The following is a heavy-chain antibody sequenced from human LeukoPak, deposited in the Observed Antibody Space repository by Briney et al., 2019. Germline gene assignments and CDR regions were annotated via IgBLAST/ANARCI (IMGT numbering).Heavy chain of an antibody. D-gene: IGHD1-26*01. CDR1: GGSISSSSYY. CDR3: ARDGWELIVAPFDY. CDR2: IYYSGST. J-gene: IGHJ4*02. V-gene: IGHV4-39*07. Sequence: SETLSLTCTVSGGSISSSSYYWGWIRQPPGKGLEWIGSIYYSGSTYYNPSLKSRVTISVDASKNQFSLKLSSVTAADTAVYYCARDGWELIVAPFDYWGQGTLVTVSS.